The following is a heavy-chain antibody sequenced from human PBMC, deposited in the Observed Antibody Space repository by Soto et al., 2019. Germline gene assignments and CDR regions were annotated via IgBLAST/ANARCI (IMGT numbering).Heavy chain of an antibody. CDR2: IYTSGST. V-gene: IGHV4-4*07. D-gene: IGHD1-20*01. J-gene: IGHJ2*01. CDR3: ARDSEITGRSYWYSDL. CDR1: GVSISSYY. Sequence: SETLSLTCSVSGVSISSYYWSWIRQPAGKGLEWIGRIYTSGSTNYNPSLKSRVTMSVDKSKNQISLRLSSVTAADTAVYYCARDSEITGRSYWYSDLWGRGTRVTVSS.